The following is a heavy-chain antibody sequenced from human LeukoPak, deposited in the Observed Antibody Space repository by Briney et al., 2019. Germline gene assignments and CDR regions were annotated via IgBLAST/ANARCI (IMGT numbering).Heavy chain of an antibody. CDR3: ARELPPVMKYYFDY. J-gene: IGHJ4*02. CDR1: GFTFSNAW. D-gene: IGHD4-11*01. V-gene: IGHV3-15*01. CDR2: IKSKSDGGRT. Sequence: PGGSLRLSCAGSGFTFSNAWMIWVRQAPGKGLEWVGRIKSKSDGGRTDYAAPVKGRFTISRDDSKTTLYLQMDSLRAEDTAVYYCARELPPVMKYYFDYWGQGTLVTVSS.